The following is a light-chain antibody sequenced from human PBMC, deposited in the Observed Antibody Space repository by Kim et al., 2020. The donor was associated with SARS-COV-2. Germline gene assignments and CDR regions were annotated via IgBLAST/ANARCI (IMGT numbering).Light chain of an antibody. V-gene: IGKV3-15*01. CDR3: QQYNNWPPLT. J-gene: IGKJ4*01. CDR1: QCVSST. CDR2: GAS. Sequence: APGARATLSSSASQCVSSTLAWYQQKPGQAPTLLIYGASTRATGIPARFSGSGSGTEFTLTIGSLQSEDFAIYYCQQYNNWPPLTFGGGTKVDIK.